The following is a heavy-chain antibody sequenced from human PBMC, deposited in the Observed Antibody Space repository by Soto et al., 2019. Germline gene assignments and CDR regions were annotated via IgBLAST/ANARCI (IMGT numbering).Heavy chain of an antibody. CDR1: AGSITTSY. D-gene: IGHD3-22*01. Sequence: PSETLSLTXTVSAGSITTSYWSWIRQPLGKALEWIGYISCRGSTNYNPSLKSRLTISIDTSKSQISLKLTSMTTADTAVYYCASSGIVGREVNTWFDPWGQGTLVTVSS. CDR2: ISCRGST. CDR3: ASSGIVGREVNTWFDP. V-gene: IGHV4-59*01. J-gene: IGHJ5*02.